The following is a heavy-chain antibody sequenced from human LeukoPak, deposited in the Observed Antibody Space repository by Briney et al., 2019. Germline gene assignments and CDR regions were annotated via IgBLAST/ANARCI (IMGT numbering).Heavy chain of an antibody. V-gene: IGHV1-46*01. CDR1: GYIFTKYY. D-gene: IGHD3-16*01. Sequence: ASVTVSFTASGYIFTKYYMHWLRQAPGQGLEWMGIINPSGGSATYAQKFQGRVTMTGDTSTNTAYMELSGLRSEDTAIYYCARDRELRITLGGAAWFDPWGQGTLVTVSS. CDR2: INPSGGSA. J-gene: IGHJ5*02. CDR3: ARDRELRITLGGAAWFDP.